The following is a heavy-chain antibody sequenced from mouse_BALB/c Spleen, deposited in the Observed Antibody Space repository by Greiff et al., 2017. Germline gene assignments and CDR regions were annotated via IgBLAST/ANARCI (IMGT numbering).Heavy chain of an antibody. Sequence: EVQLVESGGGLVQPGGSLNLSCAASGFDFSRYWMSWARQAPGKGQEWIGEINPGSSTINYTPSLKDKFIISRDNAKNTLYLQMSKVRSEDTALYYCARRRRDYAMDYWGQGTSVTVSS. CDR1: GFDFSRYW. V-gene: IGHV4-2*02. CDR3: ARRRRDYAMDY. J-gene: IGHJ4*01. CDR2: INPGSSTI.